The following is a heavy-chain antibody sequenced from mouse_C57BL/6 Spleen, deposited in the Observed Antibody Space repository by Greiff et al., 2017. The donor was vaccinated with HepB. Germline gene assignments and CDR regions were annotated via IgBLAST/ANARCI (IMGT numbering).Heavy chain of an antibody. V-gene: IGHV1-82*01. CDR1: GYAFSSSW. CDR3: ARQTFYDYDDAMDY. J-gene: IGHJ4*01. Sequence: QVQLQQSGPELVKPGASVKISCKASGYAFSSSWMNWVKQRPGKGLEWIGRIYPGDGDTNYNEKFKGKATLTADKSSSTAYMQLSSLTSEDSAVYFCARQTFYDYDDAMDYWGQGTSVTVSS. D-gene: IGHD2-4*01. CDR2: IYPGDGDT.